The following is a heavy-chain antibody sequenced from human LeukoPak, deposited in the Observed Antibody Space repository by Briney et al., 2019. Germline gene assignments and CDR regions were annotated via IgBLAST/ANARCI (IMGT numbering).Heavy chain of an antibody. D-gene: IGHD2-8*01. J-gene: IGHJ5*02. CDR2: IRIGGGGT. CDR1: GFDLTTYP. Sequence: GGALRLSCAASGFDLTTYPMTWVRQAPAKGLEWVSSIRIGGGGTYYADSVKGRFTISRDNSDNTLHLQMHNLIVEDPAIFFGARCMVLSQGWCNWFDPWGQGTLVTVSS. CDR3: ARCMVLSQGWCNWFDP. V-gene: IGHV3-23*01.